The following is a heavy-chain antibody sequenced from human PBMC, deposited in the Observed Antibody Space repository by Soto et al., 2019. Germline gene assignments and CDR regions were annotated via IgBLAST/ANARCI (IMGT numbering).Heavy chain of an antibody. CDR2: ISGSGGST. V-gene: IGHV3-23*01. CDR3: AKQYRLVLLWFGELFN. CDR1: GFTFSSYA. Sequence: GGSLRLSCAASGFTFSSYAMSWVRQAPGKGLEWVSAISGSGGSTYYADSVKGRFTISRDNSKNTLYLQMNSLRAEDTAVYYCAKQYRLVLLWFGELFNWGQGTLVTVSS. D-gene: IGHD3-10*01. J-gene: IGHJ4*02.